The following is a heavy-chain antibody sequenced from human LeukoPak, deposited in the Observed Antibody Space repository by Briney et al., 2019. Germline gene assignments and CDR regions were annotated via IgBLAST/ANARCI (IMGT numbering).Heavy chain of an antibody. CDR2: INPNSGGT. V-gene: IGHV1-2*02. CDR3: ARVLWASRPYFDY. D-gene: IGHD6-6*01. CDR1: GYTFTGYY. J-gene: IGHJ4*02. Sequence: GASVKVSCKASGYTFTGYYMHWGRQAPGQGLEWMGWINPNSGGTNYAQKFQGRVTMTRDTSISTAYMELSRLRSDDTAVYYCARVLWASRPYFDYWGQGTLVTVSS.